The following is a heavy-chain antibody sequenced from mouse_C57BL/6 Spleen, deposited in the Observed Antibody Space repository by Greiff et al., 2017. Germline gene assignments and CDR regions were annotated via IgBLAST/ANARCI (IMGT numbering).Heavy chain of an antibody. CDR1: GYTFTDYN. CDR3: ANPFYYYGSSYPVDY. Sequence: EVQLQQSGPELVKPGASVKMSCKASGYTFTDYNMHWVKQSHGKSLEWIGYINPNNGGTSYNQKFKGKATLTVNKSSSTAYMELRSLSSEDSAVYYCANPFYYYGSSYPVDYWGQGTTLTVSS. J-gene: IGHJ2*01. V-gene: IGHV1-22*01. D-gene: IGHD1-1*01. CDR2: INPNNGGT.